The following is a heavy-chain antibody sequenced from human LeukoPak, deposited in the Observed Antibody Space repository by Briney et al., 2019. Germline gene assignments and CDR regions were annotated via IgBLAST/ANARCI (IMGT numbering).Heavy chain of an antibody. CDR1: GFTFSSYG. J-gene: IGHJ3*02. Sequence: GGSLRLSCAASGFTFSSYGIHWVRQAPGKGLEWVAVISYDGSNKYYADSVKGRFTISRDNSKNTLYLQMNSLRVEDTAVYYCAIYYDSSGYETMNAFDIWGQGTMVTVSS. CDR3: AIYYDSSGYETMNAFDI. V-gene: IGHV3-30*03. CDR2: ISYDGSNK. D-gene: IGHD3-22*01.